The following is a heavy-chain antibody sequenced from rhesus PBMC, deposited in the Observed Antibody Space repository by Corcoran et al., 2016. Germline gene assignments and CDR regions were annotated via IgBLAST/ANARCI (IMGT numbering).Heavy chain of an antibody. J-gene: IGHJ4*01. Sequence: EVQLVESGAGLVQPGGSLRLSCAASGFTFSNSLLSWVRQAPGKGLECVARIKKKADRATTDYAASVKSRFTLLREDSKNSLYRQMNSLKTEDMAVYYCITEYVIAAATFGYWGQGVLVTVSS. V-gene: IGHV3-30*02. D-gene: IGHD6-43*01. CDR2: IKKKADRATT. CDR3: ITEYVIAAATFGY. CDR1: GFTFSNSL.